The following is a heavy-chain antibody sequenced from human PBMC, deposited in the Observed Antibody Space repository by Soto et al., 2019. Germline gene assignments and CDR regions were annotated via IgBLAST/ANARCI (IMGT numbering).Heavy chain of an antibody. Sequence: QVQVVQSGAAVRKPGSSVKVSCKASGGTFTKYAITWVRRAPRLGLGWMGGIVPLSGTTNYAQKFRDRVTISADESTSTAYLERSSLRSEDTAVYYSASGVGGLGGSSGWPDYAFDVWGQGTMVIVSS. CDR1: GGTFTKYA. J-gene: IGHJ3*01. V-gene: IGHV1-69*01. D-gene: IGHD6-19*01. CDR2: IVPLSGTT. CDR3: ASGVGGLGGSSGWPDYAFDV.